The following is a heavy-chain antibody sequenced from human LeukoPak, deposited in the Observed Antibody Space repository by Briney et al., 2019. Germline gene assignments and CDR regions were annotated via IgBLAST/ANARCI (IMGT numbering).Heavy chain of an antibody. V-gene: IGHV3-23*01. J-gene: IGHJ5*02. D-gene: IGHD6-19*01. Sequence: PGGSLRLSCAASGFTFSSYAMSWVRQAPGKGLEWVSAISGSGGSTYYADSVKGRFTISRDNSKNTLYLQMNSLRAEDTAVYYCSKWEGPLSGWSLLEAWGQGTLVTVSS. CDR1: GFTFSSYA. CDR3: SKWEGPLSGWSLLEA. CDR2: ISGSGGST.